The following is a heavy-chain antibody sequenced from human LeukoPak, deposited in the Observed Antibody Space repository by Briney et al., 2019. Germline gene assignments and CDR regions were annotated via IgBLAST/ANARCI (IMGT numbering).Heavy chain of an antibody. V-gene: IGHV4-38-2*01. CDR3: ERLDYYDRSGYPGYWYFDL. CDR2: IYHSGST. Sequence: SETLSLTCAVSTYSISSDYYWGLLRQPPGKGLEWFGIIYHSGSTYYNPSVKSRVTISGDTSKNQFSLKLSTVTAEDTAVYYCERLDYYDRSGYPGYWYFDLWGRGTLVTVSS. CDR1: TYSISSDYY. J-gene: IGHJ2*01. D-gene: IGHD3-22*01.